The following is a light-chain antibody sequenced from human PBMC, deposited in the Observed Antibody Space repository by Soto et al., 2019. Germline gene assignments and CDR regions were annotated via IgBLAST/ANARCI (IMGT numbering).Light chain of an antibody. V-gene: IGLV2-14*01. Sequence: QSALTPPAPVSGSLGQSLTLSCTATSSDVGAYNDLSWYQQQPGKAPNLMISEVSNRPSGVSNRFSCAKSGNTASLIISGLQAEDEADYYCCSSTRSTTYVFGTGTKVTVL. J-gene: IGLJ1*01. CDR3: CSSTRSTTYV. CDR1: SSDVGAYND. CDR2: EVS.